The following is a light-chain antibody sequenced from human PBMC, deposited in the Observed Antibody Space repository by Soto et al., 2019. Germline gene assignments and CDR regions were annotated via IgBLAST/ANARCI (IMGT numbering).Light chain of an antibody. J-gene: IGKJ1*01. V-gene: IGKV3-20*01. CDR3: QQYVT. Sequence: EIVLTQSPGTLSLSPGERVTLSCRASQSVSSSYLAWYQQKPGQAPRLLIYGASSRATGIPDRFSGSGSGTDFTLTISRREPEDFAVYSCQQYVTFGQGTKVEIK. CDR2: GAS. CDR1: QSVSSSY.